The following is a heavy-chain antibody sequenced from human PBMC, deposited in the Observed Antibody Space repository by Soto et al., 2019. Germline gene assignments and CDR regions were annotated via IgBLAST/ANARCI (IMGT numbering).Heavy chain of an antibody. Sequence: SETLSLICAVSGGSISSGGYSWSWIRQPPGKGLEWIGYMYHSGSTYYNPSLKSRVTISIDRSKNQFSLKLSSVTDADTAVYYCASVPDYWGQGILVTVSS. J-gene: IGHJ4*02. D-gene: IGHD2-2*01. CDR1: GGSISSGGYS. V-gene: IGHV4-30-2*01. CDR2: MYHSGST. CDR3: ASVPDY.